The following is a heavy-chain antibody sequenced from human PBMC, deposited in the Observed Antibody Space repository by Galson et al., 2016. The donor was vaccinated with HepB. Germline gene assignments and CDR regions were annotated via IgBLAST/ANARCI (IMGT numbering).Heavy chain of an antibody. Sequence: SVKVSCKASGYAFTSRGISWVRQAPGQGPEWMGWISAYDGHTNYGQKLQDRLTMTTDTSTSTAYMELRSLRSDDTAVHYCARDQAPLPGDYWGQGTLVTVSS. CDR1: GYAFTSRG. D-gene: IGHD2-15*01. V-gene: IGHV1-18*01. CDR3: ARDQAPLPGDY. CDR2: ISAYDGHT. J-gene: IGHJ4*02.